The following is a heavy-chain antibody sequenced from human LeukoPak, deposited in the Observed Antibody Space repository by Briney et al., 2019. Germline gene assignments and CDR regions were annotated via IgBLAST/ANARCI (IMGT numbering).Heavy chain of an antibody. Sequence: SETLSLTCAVYGGSFSGYYWSWIRQPQGKGLEWIGEINHSGSTNYNPSLKSRVTISVDTSKNQFSLKLSSVTAADTAVYYCARDRRSGWYWFDPWGQGTLVTVSS. CDR1: GGSFSGYY. CDR3: ARDRRSGWYWFDP. J-gene: IGHJ5*02. V-gene: IGHV4-34*01. D-gene: IGHD6-19*01. CDR2: INHSGST.